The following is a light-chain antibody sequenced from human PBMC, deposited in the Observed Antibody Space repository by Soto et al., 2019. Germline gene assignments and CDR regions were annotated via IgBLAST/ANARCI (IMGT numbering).Light chain of an antibody. Sequence: QSVLTQPASVSGSPGQSITISCTGTSSDVGGYNYVSWYQQHPGKAPKLMIYDVSNRPSGVSNRFSGSKSGNTASLTISGLQAEDEADYYCSSYTSRSNYVVGTGTKVT. CDR1: SSDVGGYNY. CDR3: SSYTSRSNYV. V-gene: IGLV2-14*01. J-gene: IGLJ1*01. CDR2: DVS.